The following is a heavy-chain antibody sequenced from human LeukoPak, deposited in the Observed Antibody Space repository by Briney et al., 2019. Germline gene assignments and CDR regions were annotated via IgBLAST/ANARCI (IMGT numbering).Heavy chain of an antibody. CDR3: VRGQKWPRPYFDY. D-gene: IGHD5-24*01. Sequence: GGPLRLSCAASGFTFSSYGMHRVRQAPGKGLEWVAFIRYDGSNKYYADSVKGRFTISKDSSKNTLYLQMNSLRAEDTAVYYGVRGQKWPRPYFDYWGQGTLVTVSS. V-gene: IGHV3-30*02. J-gene: IGHJ4*02. CDR2: IRYDGSNK. CDR1: GFTFSSYG.